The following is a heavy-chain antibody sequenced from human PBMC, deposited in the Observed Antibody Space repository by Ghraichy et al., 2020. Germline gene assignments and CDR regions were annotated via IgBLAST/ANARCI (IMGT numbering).Heavy chain of an antibody. CDR3: VNSVNSCNTYRSLDW. Sequence: GGSLRLSGSDSGFTFSNYFMHWVRQAPGKGLEYVSVITTDGGATYYTDSVRGRFTISRDNSKNTLYLQMSSLRTEDSALYYCVNSVNSCNTYRSLDWWGQGTLVTVSP. CDR2: ITTDGGAT. J-gene: IGHJ4*02. V-gene: IGHV3-64D*06. D-gene: IGHD2/OR15-2a*01. CDR1: GFTFSNYF.